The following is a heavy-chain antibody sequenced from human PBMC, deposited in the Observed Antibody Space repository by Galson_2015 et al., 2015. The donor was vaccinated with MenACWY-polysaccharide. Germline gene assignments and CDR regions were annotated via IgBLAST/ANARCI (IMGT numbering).Heavy chain of an antibody. CDR3: ASALAARLRFDP. CDR2: ISTYNGNT. V-gene: IGHV1-18*01. CDR1: GYTFTNYG. Sequence: SVKVSCKASGYTFTNYGITWVRQAPGQGLEWMGWISTYNGNTNYAQRLQGRVTMTTDTSTNTAYMDLRSLTFEDTAVYYCASALAARLRFDPWGQGTLVTVSS. J-gene: IGHJ5*02. D-gene: IGHD6-6*01.